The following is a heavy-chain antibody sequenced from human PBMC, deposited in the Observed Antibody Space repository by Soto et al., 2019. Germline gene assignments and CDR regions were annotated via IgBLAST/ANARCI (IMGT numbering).Heavy chain of an antibody. CDR3: ARAPPSITMIGVVLRAGMRDFDY. J-gene: IGHJ4*02. V-gene: IGHV1-2*02. Sequence: ASVKVSCKASGYTFTGYYMHWVRQAPGQGLEWMGWINPNSGGTNYAQKFQGRVTMTRDTSISTAYMELSRLRSDDTAVYYCARAPPSITMIGVVLRAGMRDFDYWGQGTLVTVSS. CDR1: GYTFTGYY. D-gene: IGHD3-22*01. CDR2: INPNSGGT.